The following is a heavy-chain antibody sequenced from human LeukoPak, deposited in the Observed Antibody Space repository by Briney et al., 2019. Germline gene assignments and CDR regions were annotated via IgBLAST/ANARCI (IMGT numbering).Heavy chain of an antibody. D-gene: IGHD3-16*02. CDR1: GGSIRSGGYY. V-gene: IGHV4-31*03. CDR2: IYYSGST. J-gene: IGHJ4*02. CDR3: AREGGSYRPLDY. Sequence: SETPSLTCPVSGGSIRSGGYYWGWIRPHPGKGLEWIGYIYYSGSTYYNPSLKSRVTTSVDTSKNQFSLKLTSVTAADTAVYYCAREGGSYRPLDYSGQGTLVTVSS.